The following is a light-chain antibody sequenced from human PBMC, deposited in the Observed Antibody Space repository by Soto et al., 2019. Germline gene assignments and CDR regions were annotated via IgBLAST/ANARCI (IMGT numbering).Light chain of an antibody. CDR1: QTISTH. CDR3: QQSYAIPRT. J-gene: IGKJ1*01. CDR2: AAS. V-gene: IGKV1-39*01. Sequence: DILVTQSTSSLSASVGDRVTITCRASQTISTHLNWYQQKPGKAPNVLIYAASTLPTGVPSRFSGSGSGTNFTLTITTLHPEDFATYYCQQSYAIPRTFGQGTKVAIK.